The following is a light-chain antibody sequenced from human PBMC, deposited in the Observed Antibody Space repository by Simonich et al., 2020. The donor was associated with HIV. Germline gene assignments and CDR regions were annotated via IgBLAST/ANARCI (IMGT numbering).Light chain of an antibody. CDR1: SGSIARNY. V-gene: IGLV6-57*01. CDR3: QSYDSSNHVV. CDR2: EDN. J-gene: IGLJ7*01. Sequence: NFMLTQPHSVSESPGKTVTISCTRSSGSIARNYVQWYQRRPGSSPTTVIYEDNQRPSGVPDRFSGSIDSSSNSASLTISGLKTEDEADYYCQSYDSSNHVVFGGGTQLTVL.